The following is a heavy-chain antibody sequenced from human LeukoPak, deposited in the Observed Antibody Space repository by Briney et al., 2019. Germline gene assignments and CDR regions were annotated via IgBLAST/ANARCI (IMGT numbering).Heavy chain of an antibody. D-gene: IGHD2-15*01. Sequence: EASVKLSCKASGGTFGSYAISWVRQAPGQGLEWMGRIIPILGIANYAQKFQGRVTITADKSTSTAYMELSSLRSEDTAVYYCQMVVAAQTSDYWGQGTLVTVSS. J-gene: IGHJ4*02. CDR3: QMVVAAQTSDY. V-gene: IGHV1-69*04. CDR2: IIPILGIA. CDR1: GGTFGSYA.